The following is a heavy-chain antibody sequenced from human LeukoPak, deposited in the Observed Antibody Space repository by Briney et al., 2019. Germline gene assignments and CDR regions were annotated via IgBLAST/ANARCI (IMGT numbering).Heavy chain of an antibody. CDR2: IIPIFGTA. V-gene: IGHV1-69*13. J-gene: IGHJ3*02. CDR3: ARARSLVRDAFDI. D-gene: IGHD2-15*01. CDR1: GGTFSSYA. Sequence: SVKVSCKASGGTFSSYAISWVRQAPGQGLEWMGGIIPIFGTANYAQKFQGRVTITADESTSTAYMELSSLRSEDTAVYYCARARSLVRDAFDIWGQGTMVTVSS.